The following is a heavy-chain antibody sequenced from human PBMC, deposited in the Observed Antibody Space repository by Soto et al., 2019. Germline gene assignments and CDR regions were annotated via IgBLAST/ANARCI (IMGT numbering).Heavy chain of an antibody. D-gene: IGHD3-10*01. J-gene: IGHJ6*02. Sequence: QVQLQESGPGLVKPSQTLSLTCTVSGGSISTGDYYWTWIRQPPGKGLEWIGYIHYRGYTYYNPSLKSRVAMSVHTSSNQFSLKLSSVSAADTAVYYCAKSGSGRYDMDVWGQGTTVTVSS. CDR3: AKSGSGRYDMDV. V-gene: IGHV4-30-4*01. CDR1: GGSISTGDYY. CDR2: IHYRGYT.